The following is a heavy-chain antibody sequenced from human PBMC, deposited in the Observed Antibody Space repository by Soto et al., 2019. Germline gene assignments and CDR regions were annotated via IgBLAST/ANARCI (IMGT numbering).Heavy chain of an antibody. Sequence: GGSLSLSCASSGFTFSSYSMNRVRQAPGKGLEWVSYISSSSSTISYADSVKGRFTISRDNAKNSLYLQMNSLRDEDTAGYYCARVYYYDSSQFDYWVQGTLVTVSS. CDR1: GFTFSSYS. CDR2: ISSSSSTI. V-gene: IGHV3-48*02. J-gene: IGHJ4*02. CDR3: ARVYYYDSSQFDY. D-gene: IGHD3-22*01.